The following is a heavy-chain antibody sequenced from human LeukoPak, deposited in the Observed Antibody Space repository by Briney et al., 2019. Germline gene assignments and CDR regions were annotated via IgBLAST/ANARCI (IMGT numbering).Heavy chain of an antibody. CDR2: ISGSGGST. J-gene: IGHJ3*02. CDR1: GFTFSSYA. Sequence: PGGSLRLSCAASGFTFSSYAMSWVRQAPGKGLEWVSAISGSGGSTYYADSVKGRFTISRDNAKNSLYLQMNSLRAEDMALYYCAKSNGLRAFDIWGQGTMVTVSS. CDR3: AKSNGLRAFDI. D-gene: IGHD2-15*01. V-gene: IGHV3-23*01.